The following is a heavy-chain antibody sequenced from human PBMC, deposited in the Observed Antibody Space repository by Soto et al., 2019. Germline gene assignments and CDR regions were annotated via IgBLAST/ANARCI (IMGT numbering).Heavy chain of an antibody. CDR1: GGSISSGGYC. V-gene: IGHV4-31*03. J-gene: IGHJ6*02. CDR3: ATQLLGTYYYYYGMDV. D-gene: IGHD2-2*01. Sequence: SETLSLTCTVSGGSISSGGYCWSWIRQHPGKGLEWIGYIYYSGSTYYNPPLKSRVTISVDTSKNQFSLKLSSVTAADTAVFYCATQLLGTYYYYYGMDVWGQGTTVTVSS. CDR2: IYYSGST.